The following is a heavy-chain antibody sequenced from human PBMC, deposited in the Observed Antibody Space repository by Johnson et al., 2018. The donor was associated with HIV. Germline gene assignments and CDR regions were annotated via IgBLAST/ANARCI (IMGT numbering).Heavy chain of an antibody. CDR1: GFTVSGYY. D-gene: IGHD3-10*01. Sequence: EQLVESGGGLVQPAGSLRLSCAASGFTVSGYYMSWVRQAPGKGLEWVSVLFSGGTTYYADSVKGRFTISRDNSKNTLYLQMNSLRAEDTAVYYCAKAMVRGGNNAFDIWGQGTMVAVSS. V-gene: IGHV3-66*02. CDR3: AKAMVRGGNNAFDI. CDR2: LFSGGTT. J-gene: IGHJ3*02.